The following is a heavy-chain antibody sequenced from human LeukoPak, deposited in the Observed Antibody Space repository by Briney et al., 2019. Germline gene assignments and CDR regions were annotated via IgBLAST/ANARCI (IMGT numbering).Heavy chain of an antibody. CDR1: GFTFDDYA. V-gene: IGHV3-9*01. J-gene: IGHJ6*02. CDR3: ARGIPNHYGKDV. Sequence: GGSLRLSCAASGFTFDDYAMHWVRQAPGKGLEWVSGISWNSGSIGYADSVKGRFTISRDNAKNSLYLQMNSLRADDTAVYYCARGIPNHYGKDVWGQGTTVTVSS. CDR2: ISWNSGSI.